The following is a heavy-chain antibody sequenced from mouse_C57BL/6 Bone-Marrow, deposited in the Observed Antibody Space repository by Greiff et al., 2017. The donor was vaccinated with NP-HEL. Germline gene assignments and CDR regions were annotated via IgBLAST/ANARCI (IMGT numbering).Heavy chain of an antibody. J-gene: IGHJ1*03. V-gene: IGHV1-50*01. CDR2: IAPSDSYT. CDR3: AREGFITDWYFDV. D-gene: IGHD1-1*01. CDR1: GYTFTSYW. Sequence: QVQLQQPGAELVKPGASVKLSCKASGYTFTSYWMQWVKQRPGQGLEWIGEIAPSDSYTNYNQKFKGKATLTVDTSSSTAYMQLSSLTSEDSAVYYCAREGFITDWYFDVWGTGTTVTVSS.